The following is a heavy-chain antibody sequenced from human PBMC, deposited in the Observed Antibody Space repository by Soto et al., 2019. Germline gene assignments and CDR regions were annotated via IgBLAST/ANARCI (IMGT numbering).Heavy chain of an antibody. V-gene: IGHV3-9*01. D-gene: IGHD3-10*01. CDR1: GFTFTDFA. CDR2: INWNSGSI. Sequence: SLRLSCVASGFTFTDFAIHWVRHAPGECLEWVSGINWNSGSIGYADSVKGRFTISRDNAKNSLYLQMNSLRREDTALYYCARAAPTLYGSGKYAFFDYWGQGTLVTVSS. CDR3: ARAAPTLYGSGKYAFFDY. J-gene: IGHJ4*01.